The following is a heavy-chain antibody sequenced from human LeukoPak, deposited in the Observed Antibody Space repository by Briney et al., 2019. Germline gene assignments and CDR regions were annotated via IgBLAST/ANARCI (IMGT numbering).Heavy chain of an antibody. CDR3: AKAAYGDYAGAFDI. D-gene: IGHD4-17*01. CDR1: GFSFSNYG. J-gene: IGHJ3*02. CDR2: ISRSGDST. V-gene: IGHV3-23*01. Sequence: GGSLRLSCAASGFSFSNYGMNWVRQAPGKGLEWVSAISRSGDSTYYAASVKGRFTISRDNSENTLFLQMNSLRADDTAVYFCAKAAYGDYAGAFDIWGQGTMVIVSS.